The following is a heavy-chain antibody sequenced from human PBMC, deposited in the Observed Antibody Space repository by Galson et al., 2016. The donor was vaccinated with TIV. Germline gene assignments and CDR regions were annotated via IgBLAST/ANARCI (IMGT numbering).Heavy chain of an antibody. Sequence: SLRLSCAASGFTFSSYGMHWVRQAPGKGLEWVAIISYDGSDKDYTDSVRGRFTISRDNSRNTLSLQMNSLRVEDTAVYFCARTTPPPVSSNGWNDAFDFWGQGTIVTVSS. J-gene: IGHJ3*01. CDR3: ARTTPPPVSSNGWNDAFDF. V-gene: IGHV3-33*01. D-gene: IGHD6-19*01. CDR2: ISYDGSDK. CDR1: GFTFSSYG.